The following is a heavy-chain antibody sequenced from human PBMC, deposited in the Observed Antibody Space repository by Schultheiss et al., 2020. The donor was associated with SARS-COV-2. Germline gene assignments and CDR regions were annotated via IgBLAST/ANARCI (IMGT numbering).Heavy chain of an antibody. V-gene: IGHV3-30*02. CDR2: IRYDGSNK. CDR1: GFTFSSYG. D-gene: IGHD5-24*01. J-gene: IGHJ3*02. Sequence: GGSLRLSCAASGFTFSSYGMHWVRQAPGKGLEWVAFIRYDGSNKYYADSVKGRFTISRDNSKNTLYLQMNSLRAEDTAVYYCARENEMVDAFDIWGQGTMVTVSS. CDR3: ARENEMVDAFDI.